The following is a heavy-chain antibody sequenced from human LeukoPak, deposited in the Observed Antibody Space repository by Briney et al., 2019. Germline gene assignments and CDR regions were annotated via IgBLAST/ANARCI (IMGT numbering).Heavy chain of an antibody. CDR1: GFTFSNHA. D-gene: IGHD2-15*01. Sequence: GGSLRLSCAASGFTFSNHAMTWVRQAPGKGLEWVSTINISGGSTFYADSVKGRFTISRDNSKNTLYLQMNSLRAEDTAVYYCAKDRGYCSGGSCYYDYWGQGTLVTVSS. CDR3: AKDRGYCSGGSCYYDY. CDR2: INISGGST. J-gene: IGHJ4*02. V-gene: IGHV3-23*01.